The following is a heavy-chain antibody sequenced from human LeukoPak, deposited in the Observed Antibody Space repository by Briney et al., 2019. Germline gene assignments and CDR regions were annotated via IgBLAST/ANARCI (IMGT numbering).Heavy chain of an antibody. CDR2: ISSSSSYI. CDR3: AREMGIVVVPAGLDP. D-gene: IGHD2-2*03. J-gene: IGHJ5*02. CDR1: GFTFSNYA. Sequence: GGSLRLSCAASGFTFSNYAMSWVRQAPGKGLEWVSSISSSSSYIYYADSVKGRFTISRDNAKNSLYLQMNSLRAEDTAVYYCAREMGIVVVPAGLDPWGQGTLVTVSS. V-gene: IGHV3-21*01.